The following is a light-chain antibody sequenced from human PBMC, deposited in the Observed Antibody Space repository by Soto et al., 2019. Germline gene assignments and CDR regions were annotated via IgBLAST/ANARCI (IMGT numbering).Light chain of an antibody. CDR3: QQYGSSPFT. Sequence: EIVLTQSPGTLSLSPGERATLSCRASQSVSSNYLTWYQQKPGQAPRLLIYGASSSATGIPDRFSGSGSGTDFTLTISRLEPDDFAVYYCQQYGSSPFTFGPGTTVDIK. CDR2: GAS. V-gene: IGKV3-20*01. CDR1: QSVSSNY. J-gene: IGKJ3*01.